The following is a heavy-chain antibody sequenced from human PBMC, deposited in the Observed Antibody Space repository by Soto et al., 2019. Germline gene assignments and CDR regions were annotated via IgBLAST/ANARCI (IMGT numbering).Heavy chain of an antibody. V-gene: IGHV1-3*01. CDR1: GYTFTSYA. Sequence: ASVKVSCKASGYTFTSYAMHWVRQAPGQRLEWMGWINAGNGNTKYSQKFQGRVTITRDTSASTAYMELSSPRSEDTAVYYCARDLGYCSSTSCYLDAFDIWGQGTMVTVSS. CDR2: INAGNGNT. D-gene: IGHD2-2*01. J-gene: IGHJ3*02. CDR3: ARDLGYCSSTSCYLDAFDI.